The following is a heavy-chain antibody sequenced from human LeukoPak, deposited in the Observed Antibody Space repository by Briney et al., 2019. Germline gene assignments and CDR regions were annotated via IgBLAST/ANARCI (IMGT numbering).Heavy chain of an antibody. D-gene: IGHD3-16*02. CDR3: ARARVIPASFDD. V-gene: IGHV4-61*02. Sequence: SETLSLTCTVSGGSITFGSYYWTWIRQPAGNGLEGIGRIYTSGRTFYNPSLKSRFTISMDTSMNQFSLRLNSVTAADTAVYYCARARVIPASFDDWGQGTLVTVSS. J-gene: IGHJ4*02. CDR1: GGSITFGSYY. CDR2: IYTSGRT.